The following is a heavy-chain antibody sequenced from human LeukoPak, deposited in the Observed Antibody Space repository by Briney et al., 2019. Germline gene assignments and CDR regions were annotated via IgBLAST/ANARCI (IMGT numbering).Heavy chain of an antibody. V-gene: IGHV3-53*01. CDR1: GFTVSSAY. Sequence: GGSLRHSCAASGFTVSSAYISWVRQAPGKGLEWLSAIYSDGNTYYADSVKGRFTIFRDNSKNMLYLQMNSLRADDTAVYYCARAPSGWYFDSWGQGTLVTVSS. CDR3: ARAPSGWYFDS. CDR2: IYSDGNT. D-gene: IGHD6-19*01. J-gene: IGHJ4*02.